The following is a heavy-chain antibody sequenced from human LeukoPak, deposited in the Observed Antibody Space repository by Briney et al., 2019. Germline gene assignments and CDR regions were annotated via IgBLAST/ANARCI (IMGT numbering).Heavy chain of an antibody. D-gene: IGHD3-10*02. J-gene: IGHJ6*02. V-gene: IGHV3-74*01. CDR1: GFTFSSYW. CDR2: INSDGSST. Sequence: GGSLRLSCAASGFTFSSYWMHWVRQAPGKGLVWVSRINSDGSSTSYADSVRGRFTTSRDDAKNSLDLQMNSLRADDTAVYYCARDMSPLERAMDVWGQGTTVTVSS. CDR3: ARDMSPLERAMDV.